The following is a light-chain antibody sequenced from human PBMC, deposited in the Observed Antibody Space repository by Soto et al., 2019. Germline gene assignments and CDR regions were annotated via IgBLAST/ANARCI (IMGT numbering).Light chain of an antibody. V-gene: IGKV1-5*03. CDR2: KAS. J-gene: IGKJ2*01. CDR3: QQCDSYYHYT. Sequence: DIQMTQSPSTLSASVGDRVTITCRASQSISNCLAWYQVKPGKAPKLLIYKASTLESGVPSRFSGSGSGTEFALTISSLQPDDFATYFCQQCDSYYHYTFGQGTKLEIK. CDR1: QSISNC.